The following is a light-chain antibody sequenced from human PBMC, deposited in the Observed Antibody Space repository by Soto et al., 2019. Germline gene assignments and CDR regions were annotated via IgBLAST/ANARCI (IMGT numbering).Light chain of an antibody. CDR2: AAS. J-gene: IGKJ1*01. CDR3: QKYNSAGVT. Sequence: DIQMTQATSTLSVSVGDRVTLTCRASQGISNYLAWYQQKPGKVPKLLIYAASTLQSGVPSRFSGSGSGTDFTLTISSLQPEDVATYYCQKYNSAGVTFGQATKVDIK. CDR1: QGISNY. V-gene: IGKV1-27*01.